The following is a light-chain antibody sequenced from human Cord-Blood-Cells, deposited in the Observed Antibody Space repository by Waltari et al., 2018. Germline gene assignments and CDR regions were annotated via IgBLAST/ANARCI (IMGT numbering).Light chain of an antibody. Sequence: QSALTQPPSASGSPGQSVTISCTGTSSDVGGYNYVSWYQQHPGKAPKLMIYVVSKRPSGVPERFSGSKSGNTASLTVSGLQAEDEDDYYCSSYAGSNNYVFGTGTKVTVL. CDR2: VVS. CDR1: SSDVGGYNY. CDR3: SSYAGSNNYV. V-gene: IGLV2-8*01. J-gene: IGLJ1*01.